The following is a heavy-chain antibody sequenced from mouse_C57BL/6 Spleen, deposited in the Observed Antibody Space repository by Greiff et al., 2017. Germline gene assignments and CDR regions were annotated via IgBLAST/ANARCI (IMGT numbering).Heavy chain of an antibody. J-gene: IGHJ2*01. CDR3: ARDDYGNYDY. Sequence: VQLQQSGPELVKPGASVKISCKASGYAFSSSWMNWVKQRPGKGLEWIGRIYPGDGDTNYNGKFKGKATLTADKSSSTAYMQLSSLTSEDSAVYFCARDDYGNYDYWGQGTTLTVSS. D-gene: IGHD2-1*01. V-gene: IGHV1-82*01. CDR2: IYPGDGDT. CDR1: GYAFSSSW.